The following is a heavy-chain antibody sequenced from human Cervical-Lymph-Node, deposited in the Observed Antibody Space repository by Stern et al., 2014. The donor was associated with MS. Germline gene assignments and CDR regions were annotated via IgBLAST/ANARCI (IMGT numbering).Heavy chain of an antibody. CDR2: IHPRDSDT. J-gene: IGHJ6*02. CDR3: ARVDTATRDFHHFDYYGMDV. V-gene: IGHV5-51*03. D-gene: IGHD5-18*01. Sequence: VQLGQSGAEVRKPGESLKISCQGSGYSFASYWIGWVRQMPGNGLEWMGIIHPRDSDTKYRPSFQGHVTISVDKSMRTAYLQWSSLKASDSAMYYCARVDTATRDFHHFDYYGMDVWGQGTTVTVSS. CDR1: GYSFASYW.